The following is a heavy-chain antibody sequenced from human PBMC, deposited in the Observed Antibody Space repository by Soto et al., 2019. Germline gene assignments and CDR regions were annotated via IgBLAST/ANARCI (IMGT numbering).Heavy chain of an antibody. J-gene: IGHJ2*01. Sequence: EVQLLESGGGLVQPGGSLRLSCAASGFTFSSYAMSWVRQAPGKGLAWVSGISGSGDSTYYADSVKGRFTISRDNSKSTLYLQMNSLRADDTAVYYCAKSAGGYCSTTTCAGNFGYFDLWGRGPLVTVSS. D-gene: IGHD2-2*01. V-gene: IGHV3-23*01. CDR1: GFTFSSYA. CDR3: AKSAGGYCSTTTCAGNFGYFDL. CDR2: ISGSGDST.